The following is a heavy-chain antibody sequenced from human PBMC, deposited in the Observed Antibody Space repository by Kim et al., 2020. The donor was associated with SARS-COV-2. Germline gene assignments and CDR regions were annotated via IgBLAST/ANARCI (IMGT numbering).Heavy chain of an antibody. CDR2: K. D-gene: IGHD1-26*01. Sequence: KYYADSVKGRFTISRDNSKNTLYLQMNSLRAEDTAVYCCARYQWELSMDVWGQGTTVTVSS. V-gene: IGHV3-30*03. J-gene: IGHJ6*02. CDR3: ARYQWELSMDV.